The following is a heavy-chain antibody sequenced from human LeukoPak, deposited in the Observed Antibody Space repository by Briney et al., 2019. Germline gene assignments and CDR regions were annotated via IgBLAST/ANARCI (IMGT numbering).Heavy chain of an antibody. Sequence: PSETLSLTCTVSGGSISSGSYYWSWIRQLAGKGLEWIGRIYTSGSTNYNPSLKSRVTISVDTSKNQFSLKLSSVTAADTAVYYCARTRLWPTGTFDYWGQGTLVTVSS. CDR2: IYTSGST. J-gene: IGHJ4*02. V-gene: IGHV4-61*02. CDR1: GGSISSGSYY. D-gene: IGHD5-18*01. CDR3: ARTRLWPTGTFDY.